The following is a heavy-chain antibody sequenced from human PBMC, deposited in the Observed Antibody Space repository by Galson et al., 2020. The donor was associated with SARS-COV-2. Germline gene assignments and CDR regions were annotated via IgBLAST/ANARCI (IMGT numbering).Heavy chain of an antibody. CDR2: ISYDGSKT. CDR3: AKNPQGDFWSGYGIDG. D-gene: IGHD3-3*01. CDR1: GFTFYSYA. Sequence: TGGSLRPFCAASGFTFYSYAMHWARQVPGKGLEWVAVISYDGSKTSYADSVRGRFTISRDNSQNTLYLQMNSLRAEDTALYYCAKNPQGDFWSGYGIDGWGQGTTVTVSS. V-gene: IGHV3-30*18. J-gene: IGHJ6*02.